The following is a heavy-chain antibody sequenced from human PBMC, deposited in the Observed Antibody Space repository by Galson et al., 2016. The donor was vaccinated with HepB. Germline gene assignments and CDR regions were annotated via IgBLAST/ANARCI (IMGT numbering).Heavy chain of an antibody. D-gene: IGHD1-26*01. CDR3: ARDGESGSYDV. CDR1: GFVFSDYF. J-gene: IGHJ4*02. V-gene: IGHV3-53*01. Sequence: SLRLSCAASGFVFSDYFMSWIRQVPGKGLEWISVLYSSGSTYYADSAKGRFTISRDNSKNTLYPQMDSLRGNDTAIYYCARDGESGSYDVWGQGTLVSVSS. CDR2: LYSSGST.